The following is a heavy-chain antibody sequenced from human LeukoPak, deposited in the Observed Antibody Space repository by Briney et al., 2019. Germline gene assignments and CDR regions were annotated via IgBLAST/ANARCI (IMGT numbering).Heavy chain of an antibody. J-gene: IGHJ6*03. CDR2: ISAYNGNT. CDR1: GYTFTSYG. D-gene: IGHD5-18*01. Sequence: ASVKVSCKASGYTFTSYGISWVRQAPGQGLEWTGWISAYNGNTNYAQKLQGRVTMTTDTSTSTAYMELRSLRSDDTAVYYCARMLGIGGYSYGSVYYYMDVWGKGTTVTISS. CDR3: ARMLGIGGYSYGSVYYYMDV. V-gene: IGHV1-18*01.